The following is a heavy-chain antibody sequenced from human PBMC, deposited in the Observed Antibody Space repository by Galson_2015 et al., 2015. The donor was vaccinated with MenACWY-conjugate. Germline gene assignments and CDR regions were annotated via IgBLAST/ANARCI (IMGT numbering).Heavy chain of an antibody. CDR2: TYYRSRWHN. D-gene: IGHD6-13*01. V-gene: IGHV6-1*01. Sequence: CAISGDSVSSNGAAWTWIRQSPSRGLEWLGRTYYRSRWHNDYAVSVKSRITINPDTSRNQLSLQLSSVTPEDTAVYYCARGVTRTSGTINWYFDFWGRGTLVTVSS. CDR1: GDSVSSNGAA. CDR3: ARGVTRTSGTINWYFDF. J-gene: IGHJ2*01.